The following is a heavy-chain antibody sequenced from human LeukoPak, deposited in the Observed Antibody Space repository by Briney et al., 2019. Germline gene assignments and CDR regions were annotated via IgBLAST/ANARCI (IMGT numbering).Heavy chain of an antibody. CDR3: ARALYYDSSGFDY. Sequence: GGSLRLSCAASGFTFSSYAMHWVRQAPGKGLEWVAVISYDGSNKYYADSVKGRFTISRDNSKNTLYQQMNSLRAEDTAVYYCARALYYDSSGFDYWGQGTLVTVSS. CDR1: GFTFSSYA. CDR2: ISYDGSNK. D-gene: IGHD3-22*01. J-gene: IGHJ4*02. V-gene: IGHV3-30-3*01.